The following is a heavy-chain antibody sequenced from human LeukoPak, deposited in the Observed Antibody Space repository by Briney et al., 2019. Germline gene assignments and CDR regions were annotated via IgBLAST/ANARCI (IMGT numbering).Heavy chain of an antibody. Sequence: GGSLRLSCAASGFTFSSYAMSWVHQAPGKGLEWVSAISGSGGSTYYADSVKGRFTISRDNSKNTLYLQMNSLRAEDTAVYYCANDIVVVPAAKTFDYWGQGTLVTVSS. V-gene: IGHV3-23*01. D-gene: IGHD2-2*01. J-gene: IGHJ4*02. CDR3: ANDIVVVPAAKTFDY. CDR2: ISGSGGST. CDR1: GFTFSSYA.